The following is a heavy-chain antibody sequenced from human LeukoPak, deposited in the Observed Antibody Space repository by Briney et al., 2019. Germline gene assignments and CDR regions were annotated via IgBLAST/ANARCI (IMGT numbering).Heavy chain of an antibody. CDR2: VHLSGRT. CDR3: AREGGPYRPLDY. CDR1: GGSFSGYY. V-gene: IGHV4-34*01. Sequence: SETLSLTCAVYGGSFSGYYWSWIRQPPGEGLEWIGEVHLSGRTHYNPSLESRVTMSVDMSENHISLRLTSVTAADTAVYYCAREGGPYRPLDYSGQGTLVTVSS. J-gene: IGHJ4*02.